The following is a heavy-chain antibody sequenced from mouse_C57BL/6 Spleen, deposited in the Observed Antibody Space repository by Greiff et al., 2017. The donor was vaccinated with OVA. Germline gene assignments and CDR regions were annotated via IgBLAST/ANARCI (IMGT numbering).Heavy chain of an antibody. J-gene: IGHJ1*03. CDR2: ISSGSSTI. CDR3: AGLLSYWYFDV. Sequence: EVMLVESGGGLVKPGGSLKLSCAASGFTFSDYGMHWVRQAPEKGLEWVAYISSGSSTIYYADTVKGRFTISRDNAKNTLFLQMTSLRSEDTAMYYCAGLLSYWYFDVWGTGTTVTVYS. D-gene: IGHD1-1*01. V-gene: IGHV5-17*01. CDR1: GFTFSDYG.